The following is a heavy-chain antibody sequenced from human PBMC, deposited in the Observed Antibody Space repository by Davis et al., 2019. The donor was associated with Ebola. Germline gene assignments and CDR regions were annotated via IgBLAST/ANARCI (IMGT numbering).Heavy chain of an antibody. CDR2: IYHSGNT. D-gene: IGHD1-26*01. CDR3: ASWELLGWFDP. Sequence: SETLSLTCAVSGGSISSGGYSWSWIRQPPGKGLEWTGYIYHSGNTYYNPSLKSRVTISVDRSKNQFSLKLSSVTAADTAVYYCASWELLGWFDPWGQGTLVTVSS. CDR1: GGSISSGGYS. J-gene: IGHJ5*02. V-gene: IGHV4-30-2*01.